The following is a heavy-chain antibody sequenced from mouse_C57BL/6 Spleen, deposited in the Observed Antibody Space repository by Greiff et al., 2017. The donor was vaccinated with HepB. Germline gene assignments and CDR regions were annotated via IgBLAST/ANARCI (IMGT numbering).Heavy chain of an antibody. CDR1: GYTFTSYG. J-gene: IGHJ2*01. CDR2: IYPRSGNT. CDR3: AKGDYYVSSPWYFDY. D-gene: IGHD1-1*01. Sequence: QVQLKESGAELARPGASVKLSCKASGYTFTSYGISWVKQRTGQGLEWIGEIYPRSGNTYYNEKFKGKATLTADKSSSTAYMELRSLTSEVSAVYFCAKGDYYVSSPWYFDYWGQGTTVTVSS. V-gene: IGHV1-81*01.